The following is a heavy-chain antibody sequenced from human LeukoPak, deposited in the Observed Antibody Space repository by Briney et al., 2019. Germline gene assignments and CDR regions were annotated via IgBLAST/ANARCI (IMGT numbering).Heavy chain of an antibody. CDR2: IYPGDSDT. V-gene: IGHV5-51*01. D-gene: IGHD1-1*01. J-gene: IGHJ4*02. Sequence: GESLKISCRGSGYSFSSQWIGWVRQTPEKGLEWMGNIYPGDSDTKYSPSFQGQVSMSADKSINTAYLQWTTLKASDTAIYYCARRVQFFSPRPSGTTYFDSWGRGTLVTVSS. CDR3: ARRVQFFSPRPSGTTYFDS. CDR1: GYSFSSQW.